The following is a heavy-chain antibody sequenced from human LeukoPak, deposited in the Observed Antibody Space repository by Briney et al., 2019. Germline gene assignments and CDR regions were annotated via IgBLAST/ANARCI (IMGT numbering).Heavy chain of an antibody. CDR3: AKEGRCSSTSCYYYGMDV. J-gene: IGHJ6*04. CDR2: ISGSGGST. Sequence: GGSLRLSCAASGFTFSSYAMSWVRQAPGKGLEWVSAISGSGGSTYYADSVKGRFTTSRDNSKNTLYLQMNSLRAEDTAVYYCAKEGRCSSTSCYYYGMDVWGKGTTVTVSS. V-gene: IGHV3-23*01. CDR1: GFTFSSYA. D-gene: IGHD2-2*01.